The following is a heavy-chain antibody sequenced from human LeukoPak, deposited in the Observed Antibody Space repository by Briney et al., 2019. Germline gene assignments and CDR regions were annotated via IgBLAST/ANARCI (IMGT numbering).Heavy chain of an antibody. D-gene: IGHD2-15*01. CDR2: ICYSGST. Sequence: RASETLSLTCTVSGGSISSYYWSWIRQPPGKGLEWIGYICYSGSTNYNPSLKSRVTISVDTSKNQFSLKLSSVTAADTAVYYCARRYCSGGTRYGDYWGQGTLVTVSS. CDR3: ARRYCSGGTRYGDY. J-gene: IGHJ4*02. CDR1: GGSISSYY. V-gene: IGHV4-59*08.